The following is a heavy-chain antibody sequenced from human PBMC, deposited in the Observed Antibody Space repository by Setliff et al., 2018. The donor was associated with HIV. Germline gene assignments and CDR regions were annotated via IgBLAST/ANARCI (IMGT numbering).Heavy chain of an antibody. J-gene: IGHJ6*03. CDR1: GYTVTNYW. CDR3: ARVAVPSTVYYYYHMDV. Sequence: GESLKISCHASGYTVTNYWIGSVRQMPGKGLAWMGIIFPGYSETTYRPSFQVQVTISIDKSISTAYLQWSSLKASDTAMYFCARVAVPSTVYYYYHMDVWGKGTAVTVSS. V-gene: IGHV5-51*01. CDR2: IFPGYSET. D-gene: IGHD4-17*01.